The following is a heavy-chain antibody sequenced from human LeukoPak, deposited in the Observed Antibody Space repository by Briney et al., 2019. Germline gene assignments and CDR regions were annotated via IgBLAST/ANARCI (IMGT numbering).Heavy chain of an antibody. J-gene: IGHJ1*01. Sequence: SETLSLTCTVPGGTISSGSYYWSWIRQPAGKGLEWIGRIYTSGSTNYNPSLKSRVTISVDTSKNQFSLKLSSVTAADTAVYYCARDEHWGQGTLVTVSS. CDR3: ARDEH. V-gene: IGHV4-61*02. CDR1: GGTISSGSYY. CDR2: IYTSGST.